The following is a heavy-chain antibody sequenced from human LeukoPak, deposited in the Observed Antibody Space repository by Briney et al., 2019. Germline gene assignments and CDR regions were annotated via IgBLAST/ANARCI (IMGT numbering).Heavy chain of an antibody. CDR1: GFTFDDYG. CDR2: INRNGGST. D-gene: IGHD2-8*01. V-gene: IGHV3-20*04. Sequence: RPGGSLRLSCEASGFTFDDYGMSWVRQPPGKGLEWVSGINRNGGSTDYADSVKGRFTISRDNAKNSHFLQMNSLRVEDTALYYCARGFRNGPFDCWGQGTLVTVSS. J-gene: IGHJ4*02. CDR3: ARGFRNGPFDC.